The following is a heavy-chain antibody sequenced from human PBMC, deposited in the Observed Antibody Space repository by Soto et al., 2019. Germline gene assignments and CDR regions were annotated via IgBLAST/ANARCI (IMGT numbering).Heavy chain of an antibody. J-gene: IGHJ6*02. D-gene: IGHD3-3*01. Sequence: WETLSLTGAVYGGSFSGYYWSWIRQPPGKGLEWIGEINHSGSTNYNPSLKSRVTISVDTSKNQFSLKLSSVTAADTAVYYCARGRVTIFGVVYYYGMDVWGQGTTVTVSS. CDR2: INHSGST. V-gene: IGHV4-34*01. CDR3: ARGRVTIFGVVYYYGMDV. CDR1: GGSFSGYY.